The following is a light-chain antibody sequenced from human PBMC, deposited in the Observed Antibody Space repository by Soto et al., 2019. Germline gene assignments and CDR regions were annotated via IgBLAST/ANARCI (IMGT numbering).Light chain of an antibody. CDR3: QQRSNWPPLT. CDR1: QSVSSD. V-gene: IGKV3-11*01. J-gene: IGKJ4*01. Sequence: EIVLTQSPATLSLSPGERATFSCRASQSVSSDLVWYQQKPGQAPRLLIYDASNRATGIPARFSGSGSGTDFTLTISSLEPADFAVYYCQQRSNWPPLTLGGGTKVDTK. CDR2: DAS.